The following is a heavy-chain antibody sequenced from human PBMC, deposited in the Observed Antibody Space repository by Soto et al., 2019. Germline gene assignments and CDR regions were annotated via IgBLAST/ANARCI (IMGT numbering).Heavy chain of an antibody. D-gene: IGHD3-10*01. CDR2: XIPILXIA. J-gene: IGHJ3*02. V-gene: IGHV1-69*04. Sequence: XVKVSCKASGGTFSSYTISWVRQAPGQGLEWMGRXIPILXIANYAQKLQGXVTITADXSTSTEYMELSSLRYEDKDVYYCARDTGADVFDIWGKGTLVTV. CDR1: GGTFSSYT. CDR3: ARDTGADVFDI.